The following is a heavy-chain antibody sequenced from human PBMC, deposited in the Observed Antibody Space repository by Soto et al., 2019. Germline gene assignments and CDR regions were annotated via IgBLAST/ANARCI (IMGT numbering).Heavy chain of an antibody. Sequence: PSETLSLTCTVSSGSISSYYWSWIRQPPGKGLEWIGYIYYSGSTNYNPSLKSRVTISVDTSKNQFSLKLSSVTAADTAVYYCARAVTSGGIRYYYYGMDVWGQGTTVTVSS. D-gene: IGHD4-17*01. V-gene: IGHV4-59*01. CDR3: ARAVTSGGIRYYYYGMDV. J-gene: IGHJ6*02. CDR1: SGSISSYY. CDR2: IYYSGST.